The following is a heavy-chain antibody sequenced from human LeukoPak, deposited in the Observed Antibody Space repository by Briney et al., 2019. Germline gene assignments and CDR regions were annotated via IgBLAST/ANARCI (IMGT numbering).Heavy chain of an antibody. CDR1: GFTFSSYE. D-gene: IGHD4-17*01. J-gene: IGHJ4*02. CDR3: ARAFYGDLDY. CDR2: ISSDGSTV. Sequence: PGGSLTLSCAASGFTFSSYEINWVRQAPGKGLEWGSYISSDGSTVYYADSVKGRFTISRDNAKNSLYLQMSSPRAEDTAVYYCARAFYGDLDYWGQGTLVTVSS. V-gene: IGHV3-48*03.